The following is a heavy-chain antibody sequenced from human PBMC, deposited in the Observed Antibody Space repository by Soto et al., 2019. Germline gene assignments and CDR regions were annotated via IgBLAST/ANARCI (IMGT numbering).Heavy chain of an antibody. V-gene: IGHV3-48*01. D-gene: IGHD1-1*01. Sequence: GGSLRLSCEASGFTFSAYTMNWVRQAPGKGLEWVSYISSSSSTKYYADSVKGRFTISRDNAKNSLSLQMNSLRAEDTAVYYCARDTNWNPRRGLFDPWGQGTLVTVSS. CDR3: ARDTNWNPRRGLFDP. CDR1: GFTFSAYT. CDR2: ISSSSSTK. J-gene: IGHJ5*02.